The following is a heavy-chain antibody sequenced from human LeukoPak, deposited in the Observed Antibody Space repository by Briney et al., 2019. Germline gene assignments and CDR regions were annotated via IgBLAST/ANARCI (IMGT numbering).Heavy chain of an antibody. CDR2: IRSKANSYAT. Sequence: WVRQASGKGLEWVGRIRSKANSYATAYAASVKGRFTISRDDSKNTAYLQMNSLKTEDTAVYYCTRPLTDSGSQPGWGQGTLVTVSS. V-gene: IGHV3-73*01. J-gene: IGHJ4*02. CDR3: TRPLTDSGSQPG. D-gene: IGHD1-26*01.